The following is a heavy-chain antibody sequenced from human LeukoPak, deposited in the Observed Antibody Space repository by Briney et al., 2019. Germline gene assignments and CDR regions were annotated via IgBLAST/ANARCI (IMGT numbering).Heavy chain of an antibody. Sequence: ASVKVSCKASGYTSSGYYMHWVRQAPGQGLEWMGWINPNSGGTNYAQKFQGRVTMTRDTSISTAYMELSRLRSDDTAVYYCARAVAVADPFDYWGQGTLVTVSS. CDR1: GYTSSGYY. CDR2: INPNSGGT. CDR3: ARAVAVADPFDY. D-gene: IGHD6-19*01. V-gene: IGHV1-2*02. J-gene: IGHJ4*02.